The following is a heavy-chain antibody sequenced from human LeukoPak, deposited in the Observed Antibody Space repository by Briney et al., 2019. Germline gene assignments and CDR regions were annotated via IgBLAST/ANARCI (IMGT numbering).Heavy chain of an antibody. CDR2: INHSGST. J-gene: IGHJ4*02. CDR3: ARLYPVVNDY. Sequence: PSETLSLTCAVYAGSFSGYYWSWIRQPPGKGLEWIGEINHSGSTNYNPSLKSRVTISVDTSKNQFSLKLSSVTAADTAVYYCARLYPVVNDYWGQGTLVTVSS. V-gene: IGHV4-34*01. D-gene: IGHD3-22*01. CDR1: AGSFSGYY.